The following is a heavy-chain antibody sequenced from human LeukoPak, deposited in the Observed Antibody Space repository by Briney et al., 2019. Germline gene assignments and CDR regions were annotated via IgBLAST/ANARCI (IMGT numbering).Heavy chain of an antibody. J-gene: IGHJ4*02. CDR1: GGSFTGYY. CDR2: INHTGNT. CDR3: ARITGYGGGSLRY. Sequence: PSETLSLTCSVDGGSFTGYYWTWIRQPPGKGLEWIGEINHTGNTNYNPSLKSRVTPSIDMSKKQFSLHLTSLTAADTAVYYCARITGYGGGSLRYWGQGTLVAISS. V-gene: IGHV4-34*01. D-gene: IGHD4-23*01.